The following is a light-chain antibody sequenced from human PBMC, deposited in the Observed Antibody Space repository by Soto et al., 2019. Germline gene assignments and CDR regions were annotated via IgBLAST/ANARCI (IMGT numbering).Light chain of an antibody. J-gene: IGLJ3*02. CDR2: EVT. Sequence: QSVLTQPASVSGSPGQSITISCTGTSSDVGAHNYVSWYQQHPGKAPKLMIFEVTNRPSGVSDRFSGSKSGNTASLTISGLQAEDEADYYCCSFTTTTPWVFGGGTKLTV. V-gene: IGLV2-14*01. CDR1: SSDVGAHNY. CDR3: CSFTTTTPWV.